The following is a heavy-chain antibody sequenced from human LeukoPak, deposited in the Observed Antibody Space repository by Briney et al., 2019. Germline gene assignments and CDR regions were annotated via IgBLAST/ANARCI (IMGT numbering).Heavy chain of an antibody. D-gene: IGHD1-1*01. CDR2: ISASGDVT. CDR1: GFTFSKFP. Sequence: GGSLRLSCAAAGFTFSKFPMGWVRQAPGRGLEWVSAISASGDVTFYADSLRGRFTISRDNSKSTLYLQMNGLRAEDTAIFYCAKSLFTSATGTGRAFHIWGQGTRVTVSS. CDR3: AKSLFTSATGTGRAFHI. J-gene: IGHJ3*02. V-gene: IGHV3-23*01.